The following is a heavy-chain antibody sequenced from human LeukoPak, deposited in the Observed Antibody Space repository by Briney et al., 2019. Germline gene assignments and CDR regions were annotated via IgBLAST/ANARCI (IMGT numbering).Heavy chain of an antibody. Sequence: LETLSLTCAVYGGSFSGYYWSWIRQPPGKGLEWIGEINHSGSTNYNPSLKSRVTISVDTSKNQFSLKLSSVTAADTAVYYCARGPGYCSGGSCLLPNQYYYGMDVWGQGTTVTVSS. CDR2: INHSGST. J-gene: IGHJ6*02. D-gene: IGHD2-15*01. CDR1: GGSFSGYY. CDR3: ARGPGYCSGGSCLLPNQYYYGMDV. V-gene: IGHV4-34*01.